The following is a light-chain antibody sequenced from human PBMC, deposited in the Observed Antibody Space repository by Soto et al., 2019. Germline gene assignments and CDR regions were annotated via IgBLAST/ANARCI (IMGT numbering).Light chain of an antibody. V-gene: IGLV1-36*01. CDR3: AAWDDSLNGVV. CDR1: SSNIGNNA. J-gene: IGLJ2*01. Sequence: QSVLTQPPSVSEAPRQRVTISCSGSSSNIGNNAVNWYQQLPGKAPKLLIYYDDLLPSGVSDRFSGSKSGTSASLAISGLQSEGEADYYWAAWDDSLNGVVFGGGTKVTVL. CDR2: YDD.